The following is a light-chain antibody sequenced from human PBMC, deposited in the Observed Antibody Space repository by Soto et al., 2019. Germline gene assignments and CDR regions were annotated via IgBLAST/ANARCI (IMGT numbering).Light chain of an antibody. CDR1: QNIHFY. V-gene: IGKV1-39*01. Sequence: DIAMTQSTSPLSPSDGDRVTITCRASQNIHFYLNWYHQEAGNAPQLLIYTTSTLQSGVPSRFSGLGAVTDYSLTISSLQPEDFATDYCQQSWGVPLTFGGGT. J-gene: IGKJ4*02. CDR3: QQSWGVPLT. CDR2: TTS.